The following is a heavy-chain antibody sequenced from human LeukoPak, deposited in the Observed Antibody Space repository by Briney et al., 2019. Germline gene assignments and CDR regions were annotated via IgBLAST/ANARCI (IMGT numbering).Heavy chain of an antibody. CDR2: IYYSGST. D-gene: IGHD5-18*01. Sequence: SETLSLTCTVSGGSISSYYWSWIRQPPGKGLEWIGYIYYSGSTNYNPSLKSRVTISVDTSKNQLSLKLSSVTAADTAVYYCARETRGYSYGLRRYFDYWGQGTLVTVSS. V-gene: IGHV4-59*01. CDR3: ARETRGYSYGLRRYFDY. CDR1: GGSISSYY. J-gene: IGHJ4*02.